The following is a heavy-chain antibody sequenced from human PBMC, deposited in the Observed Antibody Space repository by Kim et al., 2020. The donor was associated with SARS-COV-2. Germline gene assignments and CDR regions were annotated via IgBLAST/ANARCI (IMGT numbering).Heavy chain of an antibody. Sequence: SETLSLTCTVSGGSISSSSYYWGWIRQPPGKGLEWIGSIYYSGSTYYNPSLKSRVTISVDTSKNQFSLKLSSVTAADTAVYYCARIRRVVVTARDYWGQGTLVTVSS. CDR1: GGSISSSSYY. V-gene: IGHV4-39*01. J-gene: IGHJ4*02. CDR2: IYYSGST. CDR3: ARIRRVVVTARDY. D-gene: IGHD2-21*02.